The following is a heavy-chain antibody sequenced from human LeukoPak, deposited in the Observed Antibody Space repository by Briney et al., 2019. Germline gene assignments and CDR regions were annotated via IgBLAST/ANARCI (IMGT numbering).Heavy chain of an antibody. J-gene: IGHJ3*02. Sequence: SETLSLTCTVSGGSISSSSYYWGWIRQPPGKGLEWIGSIYYSGSTYYNPSLKSRVTISVDTSKNQFSLKLSSVTAADTAVYYCASPGPKIWVGAFDIWGQGTMVTVSS. CDR1: GGSISSSSYY. D-gene: IGHD1-26*01. V-gene: IGHV4-39*01. CDR2: IYYSGST. CDR3: ASPGPKIWVGAFDI.